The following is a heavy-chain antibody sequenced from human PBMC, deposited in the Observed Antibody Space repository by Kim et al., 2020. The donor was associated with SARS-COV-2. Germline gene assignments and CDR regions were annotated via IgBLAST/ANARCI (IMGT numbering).Heavy chain of an antibody. CDR3: ARDKRGYYAMDV. Sequence: GGSLRLSCAASGFTFSSYSMNWVRQAPGKGLEWVSYISSSSNTTYYADSVKGRFTFSRDNAKNSLYLQMNSLTDEDTAVYYCARDKRGYYAMDVWGQGTMVTVSS. CDR1: GFTFSSYS. J-gene: IGHJ6*02. CDR2: ISSSSNTT. V-gene: IGHV3-48*02.